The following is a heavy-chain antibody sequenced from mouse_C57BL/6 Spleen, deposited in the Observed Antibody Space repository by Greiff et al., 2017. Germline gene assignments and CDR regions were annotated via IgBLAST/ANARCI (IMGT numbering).Heavy chain of an antibody. V-gene: IGHV5-17*01. CDR2: ISSGSSTI. CDR1: GFTFSDYG. Sequence: EVMLVESGGGLVKPGGSLKLSCAASGFTFSDYGMHWVRQAPEKGLEWVAYISSGSSTICYADTVKGRFTISRDNAKNTLFLQMTSLRSEDTAMYYCARGDYDYAWFAYWGQGTLVTVSA. CDR3: ARGDYDYAWFAY. J-gene: IGHJ3*01. D-gene: IGHD2-4*01.